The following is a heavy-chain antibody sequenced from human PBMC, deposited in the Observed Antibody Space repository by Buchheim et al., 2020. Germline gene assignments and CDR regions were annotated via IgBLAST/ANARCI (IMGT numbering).Heavy chain of an antibody. J-gene: IGHJ6*02. CDR2: IIPILGIA. V-gene: IGHV1-69*08. CDR3: ARELGDGFNKTPYGMDV. CDR1: GGTFSSYT. D-gene: IGHD5-24*01. Sequence: QVQLVQSGAEVKKPGSSVKVSCKASGGTFSSYTISWVRQAPGQGLEWMGRIIPILGIANYAQKFQGRVTITADKSTSTAYIELSSLRSEDTAVYYCARELGDGFNKTPYGMDVWGQGTT.